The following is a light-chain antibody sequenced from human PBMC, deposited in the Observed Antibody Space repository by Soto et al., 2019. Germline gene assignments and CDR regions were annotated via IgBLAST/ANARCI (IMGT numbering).Light chain of an antibody. V-gene: IGKV3-11*01. Sequence: EIVLTQSPATLSLSPGEGATLSCRASQSVSSYLAWYQQKPGQAPRLLIYDASNRATGIPARFSGSGSGTDFTLTISSLEPEDFALYYCQQRSTWITFGQGTRLE. CDR1: QSVSSY. CDR3: QQRSTWIT. J-gene: IGKJ5*01. CDR2: DAS.